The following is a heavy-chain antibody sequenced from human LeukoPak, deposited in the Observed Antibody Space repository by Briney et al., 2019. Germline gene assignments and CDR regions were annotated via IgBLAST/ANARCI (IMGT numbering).Heavy chain of an antibody. Sequence: PSETLSLTCTVSGGSISSSSYHWGWIRQPPGKGLEWIGSIYYSGSTYYNPSLKSRVTISVDTSKSQFSLKLSSVTAADTAVYYCARAITIFGVVPNGWFDPWGQGTLVTVSS. CDR3: ARAITIFGVVPNGWFDP. V-gene: IGHV4-39*07. J-gene: IGHJ5*02. D-gene: IGHD3-3*01. CDR1: GGSISSSSYH. CDR2: IYYSGST.